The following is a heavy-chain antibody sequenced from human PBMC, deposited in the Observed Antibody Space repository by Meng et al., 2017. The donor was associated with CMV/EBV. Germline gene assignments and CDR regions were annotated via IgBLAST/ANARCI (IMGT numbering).Heavy chain of an antibody. CDR1: GGSFSGYY. J-gene: IGHJ5*02. V-gene: IGHV4-34*01. CDR3: ARGGGYCSSTSCYNWFDP. D-gene: IGHD2-2*01. Sequence: GSLRLSCAVYGGSFSGYYWSWIRQPPGKGLEWIGEINHSGSTNYNPSLKSRVTRSVDTSKNQFSLKLSSVTAADTAVYYCARGGGYCSSTSCYNWFDPWGQGTLVTVSS. CDR2: INHSGST.